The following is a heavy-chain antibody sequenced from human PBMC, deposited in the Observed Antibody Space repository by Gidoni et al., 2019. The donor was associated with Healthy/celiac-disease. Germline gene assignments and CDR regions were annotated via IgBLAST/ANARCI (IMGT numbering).Heavy chain of an antibody. D-gene: IGHD3-10*01. CDR1: GFTFSNAW. J-gene: IGHJ6*03. V-gene: IGHV3-15*01. Sequence: EVQLVESGGGLVKPGGSLRLSCAASGFTFSNAWMSWVRQAPGKGLEWVGRIKSKTDGGTTDYAATVKGRFTISRDDSKNTLYLQMNSLKTEDTAVYYCTTGSRDYYYYYMDVWGKGTTVTVSS. CDR3: TTGSRDYYYYYMDV. CDR2: IKSKTDGGTT.